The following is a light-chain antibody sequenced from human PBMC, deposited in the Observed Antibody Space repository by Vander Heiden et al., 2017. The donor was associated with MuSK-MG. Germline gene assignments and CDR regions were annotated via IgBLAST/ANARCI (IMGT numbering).Light chain of an antibody. V-gene: IGKV1-6*01. CDR1: QAIKND. CDR2: AAS. CDR3: REDYSDAKT. Sequence: AIQLTQSPSSLSASVGDRVIITCRASQAIKNDLAWYQQKPGKAPKFLIYAASILQSPVPSRLRASASGTDFTLSISSLQPEDITTYYCREDYSDAKTFGPGTKVDI. J-gene: IGKJ1*01.